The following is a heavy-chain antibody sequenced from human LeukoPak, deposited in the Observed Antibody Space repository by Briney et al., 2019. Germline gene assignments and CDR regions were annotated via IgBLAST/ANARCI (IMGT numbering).Heavy chain of an antibody. Sequence: SETLSLTCTVSGGALTGYNRRSIRQPPGKGLEWIGYIYYTGITNYNPSLKTRVTISVDTSKNQFSPNLNSVTAADTAVYYCARGWGARPDLGNWGQGTLVTVSS. CDR1: GGALTGYN. J-gene: IGHJ4*02. D-gene: IGHD6-6*01. V-gene: IGHV4-59*01. CDR2: IYYTGIT. CDR3: ARGWGARPDLGN.